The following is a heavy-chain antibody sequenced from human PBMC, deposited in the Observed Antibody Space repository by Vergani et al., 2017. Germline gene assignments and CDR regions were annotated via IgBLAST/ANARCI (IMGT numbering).Heavy chain of an antibody. Sequence: VQLVESGGGLVQPGRSLRLSCAASGFTFSSYGMHWVRQAPGKGLEWVAVIWYDGSNKYYADSVKGRFTISRDNSKNTLYLQMNSLRAEDTAVYYCARVRGAVAGGFDPWGQGTLVTVSS. CDR2: IWYDGSNK. V-gene: IGHV3-33*08. CDR1: GFTFSSYG. CDR3: ARVRGAVAGGFDP. J-gene: IGHJ5*02. D-gene: IGHD6-19*01.